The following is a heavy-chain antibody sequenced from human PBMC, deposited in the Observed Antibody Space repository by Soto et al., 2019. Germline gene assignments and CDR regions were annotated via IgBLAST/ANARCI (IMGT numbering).Heavy chain of an antibody. Sequence: GGSLRLSCAASGFTFSSSAMSWVRQAPRKGLEWVSAIGGNGISTYYADSVKGQFTISRDNSKNTLYLQMNSLRAEDTAVYYCAKDRSVLLWFGELSSTWGQGTLVTVSS. V-gene: IGHV3-23*01. CDR3: AKDRSVLLWFGELSST. CDR2: IGGNGIST. J-gene: IGHJ5*02. D-gene: IGHD3-10*01. CDR1: GFTFSSSA.